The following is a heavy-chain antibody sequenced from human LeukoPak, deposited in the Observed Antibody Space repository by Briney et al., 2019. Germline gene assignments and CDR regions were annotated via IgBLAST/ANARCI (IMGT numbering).Heavy chain of an antibody. D-gene: IGHD7-27*01. CDR1: GYTFTSYG. CDR3: ARGPPNWGFDY. CDR2: ISAYNGNT. J-gene: IGHJ4*02. V-gene: IGHV1-18*01. Sequence: ASVKVSCKASGYTFTSYGISWVRQAPGQGLEWMGWISAYNGNTNYAQKLQGRVTMTTDISTSTAYMELSSLRSEDTAVYYCARGPPNWGFDYWGQGTLVTVSS.